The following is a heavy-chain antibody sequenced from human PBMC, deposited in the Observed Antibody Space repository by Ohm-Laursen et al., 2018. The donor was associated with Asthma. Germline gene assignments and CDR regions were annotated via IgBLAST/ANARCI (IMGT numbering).Heavy chain of an antibody. V-gene: IGHV3-30-3*01. CDR1: GFTFRSYA. CDR2: DGSYYDGGLK. Sequence: SLRLSCAASGFTFRSYAMHWVRQAPGKGLEWVAVDGSYYDGGLKYYADSVNGRFTVSRDDSKNTLYLQMNSPRPDDSAVYYCARDVMEWYLPAFDFWGQGTLVTVSS. D-gene: IGHD3-3*01. J-gene: IGHJ4*02. CDR3: ARDVMEWYLPAFDF.